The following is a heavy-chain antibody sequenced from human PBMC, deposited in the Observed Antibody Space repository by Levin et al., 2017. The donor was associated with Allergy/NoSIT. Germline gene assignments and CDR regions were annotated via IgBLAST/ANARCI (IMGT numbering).Heavy chain of an antibody. CDR1: GFTFDDYA. V-gene: IGHV3-9*01. J-gene: IGHJ4*02. Sequence: LSGGSLRLSCAASGFTFDDYAMHWVRQAPGKGLEWVSGISWNSGSIGYADSVKGRFTISRDNAKNSLYLQMNSLRAEDTALYYCANFEGVDYWGQGTLVTVSS. CDR3: ANFEGVDY. CDR2: ISWNSGSI.